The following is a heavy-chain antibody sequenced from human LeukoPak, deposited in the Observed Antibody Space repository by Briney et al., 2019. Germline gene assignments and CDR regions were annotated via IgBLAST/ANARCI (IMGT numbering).Heavy chain of an antibody. D-gene: IGHD2-15*01. V-gene: IGHV3-23*01. CDR1: GFIFSTHA. CDR2: ISDSGGSK. J-gene: IGHJ4*02. CDR3: ARGYCSGGSCTWGLFDS. Sequence: PGGSLRLSCVASGFIFSTHAMSWVRLAPGRGLDGVSTISDSGGSKYFTESVKGRFTISRDNSMRTLSLQMKSRRVEDTALYYCARGYCSGGSCTWGLFDSWGQGTLVTVSS.